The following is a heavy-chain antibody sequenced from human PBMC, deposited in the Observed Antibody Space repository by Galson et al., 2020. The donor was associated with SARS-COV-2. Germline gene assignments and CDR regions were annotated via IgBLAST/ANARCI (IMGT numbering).Heavy chain of an antibody. D-gene: IGHD1-1*01. J-gene: IGHJ4*02. CDR2: ISDSAVST. Sequence: GESLKISCAASGFTFSNYAMSWVRQAPGKGLEWVSSISDSAVSTYFANSVKGRFTISRDDSKNTLYMQMNSLRVEDTAVYYCGTIFDYWGQGTVVTVSS. V-gene: IGHV3-23*01. CDR1: GFTFSNYA. CDR3: GTIFDY.